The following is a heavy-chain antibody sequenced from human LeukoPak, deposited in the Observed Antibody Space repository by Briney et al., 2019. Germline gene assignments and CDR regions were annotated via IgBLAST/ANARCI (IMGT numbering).Heavy chain of an antibody. CDR3: AKDVHSSGFYYYYGMDV. Sequence: GGSLRLSCAASGFTFSSYGMHWVRQAPGKGLEWVAVISYDGSNKYYADSVKGRFTISRDNSKNTLYLQMNSLRAEDTAVYYCAKDVHSSGFYYYYGMDVWGQGTTVTVSS. J-gene: IGHJ6*02. CDR1: GFTFSSYG. D-gene: IGHD3-22*01. CDR2: ISYDGSNK. V-gene: IGHV3-30*18.